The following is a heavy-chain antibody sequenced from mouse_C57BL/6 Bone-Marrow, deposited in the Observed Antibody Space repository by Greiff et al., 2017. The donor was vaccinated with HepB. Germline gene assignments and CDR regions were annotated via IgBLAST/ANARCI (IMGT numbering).Heavy chain of an antibody. CDR1: GFTFSSYG. CDR3: ARPGDYDLYFDY. D-gene: IGHD2-4*01. V-gene: IGHV5-6*01. Sequence: EVQRVESGGDLVKPGGSLKLSCAASGFTFSSYGMSWVRQTPDKRLEWVATISSGGSYTYYPDSVKGRFTISIDNAKNTLYLQMSSLKSEDTALYYCARPGDYDLYFDYWGQGTTLTVSS. CDR2: ISSGGSYT. J-gene: IGHJ2*01.